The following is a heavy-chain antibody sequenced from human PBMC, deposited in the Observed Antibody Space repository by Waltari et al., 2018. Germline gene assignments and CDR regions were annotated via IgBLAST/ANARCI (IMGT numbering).Heavy chain of an antibody. CDR3: ARDDNRQAFDI. Sequence: QVQLQESGPGLVKPSETLSLTCPVSGGSINTYYWSWIRQPAGKGLEWIGRVYTSENTNYNPSLKSRVAMSVDTSKNQFSLRLNSVTAADTAVYYCARDDNRQAFDIWGQGIVVTVSS. D-gene: IGHD1-20*01. J-gene: IGHJ3*02. V-gene: IGHV4-4*07. CDR1: GGSINTYY. CDR2: VYTSENT.